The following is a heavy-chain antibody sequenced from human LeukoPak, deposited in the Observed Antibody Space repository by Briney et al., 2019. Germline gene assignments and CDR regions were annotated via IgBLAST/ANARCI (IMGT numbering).Heavy chain of an antibody. CDR2: IYYSGST. CDR1: GDSISSYY. J-gene: IGHJ4*02. V-gene: IGHV4-59*12. CDR3: AREDSSGYYSLYFDY. D-gene: IGHD3-22*01. Sequence: SETLSLTCTVSGDSISSYYWSWIRQPPGKGLEWIGYIYYSGSTNYNPSLKSRVTISVDTSKNQFSLKLSSVTAADTAVYYCAREDSSGYYSLYFDYWGQGTLVTVSS.